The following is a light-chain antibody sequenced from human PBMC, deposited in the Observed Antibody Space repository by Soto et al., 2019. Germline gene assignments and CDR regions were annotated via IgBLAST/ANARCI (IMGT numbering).Light chain of an antibody. V-gene: IGLV3-21*04. J-gene: IGLJ3*02. CDR3: QVWDGSTHHLV. CDR1: KVGSKS. Sequence: SYELTQPPSVSVARKDGPLYPCGRSKVGSKSVHWYQQKPGQAPVLVIYYDVDRPSGIPERFSGSNSGDTATLTIASVEAGDEADYYCQVWDGSTHHLVFGGGTKLTVL. CDR2: YDV.